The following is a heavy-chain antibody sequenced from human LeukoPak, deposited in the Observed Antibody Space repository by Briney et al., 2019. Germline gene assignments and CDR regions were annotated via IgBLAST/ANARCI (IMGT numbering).Heavy chain of an antibody. CDR1: GFTFSDYY. V-gene: IGHV3-11*06. CDR2: ISSSSSYT. D-gene: IGHD3-16*01. CDR3: AREGAGTNYYYYYGMDV. J-gene: IGHJ6*02. Sequence: GGSLRFSCAASGFTFSDYYMSWIRQAPGKGLEWVSYISSSSSYTNYADSAKGRFAISRDNAKNSLYLQMNSLRAEDTAVYYCAREGAGTNYYYYYGMDVWGQGTTVTVSS.